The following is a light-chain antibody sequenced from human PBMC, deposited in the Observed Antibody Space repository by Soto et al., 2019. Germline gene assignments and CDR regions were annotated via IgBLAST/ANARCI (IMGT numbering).Light chain of an antibody. Sequence: EIVLTQSPGTLSLSPGERATLSCRASQSVSNSFLAWYQQKPGRAPRLLIYGASTRATGIPDRLSASGSATDFTLTISRLEPEDFAVYYCQRYGTSPPLTFGGGTKVDI. V-gene: IGKV3-20*01. CDR2: GAS. CDR3: QRYGTSPPLT. J-gene: IGKJ4*01. CDR1: QSVSNSF.